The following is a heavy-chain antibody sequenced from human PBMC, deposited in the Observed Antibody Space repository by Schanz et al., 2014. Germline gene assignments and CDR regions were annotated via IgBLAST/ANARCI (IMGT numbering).Heavy chain of an antibody. CDR3: ATEGPRGTRHPINYYYAMDN. V-gene: IGHV3-48*01. CDR2: ISFSGNTI. CDR1: GLIFSTYT. J-gene: IGHJ6*02. Sequence: VQLVESGGGVVQPERSLRLSCTTSGLIFSTYTLNWVRQAPGKGLEWISYISFSGNTIYYADSVKGRFTISRDNAKNSVFLQMNRLRAEDTAVYYCATEGPRGTRHPINYYYAMDNWGQGTKVTV. D-gene: IGHD6-6*01.